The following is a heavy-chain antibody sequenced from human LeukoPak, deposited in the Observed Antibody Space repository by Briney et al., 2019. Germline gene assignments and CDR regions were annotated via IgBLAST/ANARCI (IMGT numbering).Heavy chain of an antibody. CDR2: INPSGGST. Sequence: ASVKVSCKASGYTFTRYYMHWVRQAPGQGLEWMGIINPSGGSTTYAQKFQGRVTMTRDTPTSTVYMELSSLRSEDTAVYYCAGEAQREDYYGMDVWGKGTTVTVSS. CDR3: AGEAQREDYYGMDV. CDR1: GYTFTRYY. V-gene: IGHV1-46*01. D-gene: IGHD1-26*01. J-gene: IGHJ6*04.